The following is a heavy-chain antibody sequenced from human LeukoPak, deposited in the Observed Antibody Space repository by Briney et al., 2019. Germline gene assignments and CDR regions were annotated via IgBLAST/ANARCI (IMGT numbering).Heavy chain of an antibody. Sequence: ASVKVSCKSSGYTFTGYYIHWVRQAPGQGLEWMGWINPNNGATTYAQKFQDCVSMTGDTSVSTAYMELRWLRSVDSAVYFCARGSGLPDSNGFHYFDYWGQGTLVAVSS. J-gene: IGHJ4*02. D-gene: IGHD3-22*01. CDR3: ARGSGLPDSNGFHYFDY. CDR1: GYTFTGYY. CDR2: INPNNGAT. V-gene: IGHV1-2*04.